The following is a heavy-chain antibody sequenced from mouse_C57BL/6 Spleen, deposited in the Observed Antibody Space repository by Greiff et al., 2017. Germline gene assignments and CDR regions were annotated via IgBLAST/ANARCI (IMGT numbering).Heavy chain of an antibody. V-gene: IGHV1-55*01. CDR2: IYPGSGST. D-gene: IGHD1-1*01. Sequence: QVQLQQPGAELVKPGASVKMSCKASGYSFTSYWITWVKQRPGQGLEWIGDIYPGSGSTNYNEKFKSKATLTVDTSSSTAYMQLSSLSSEDSAVYYGARGDYYGSTDFEDWGQGTTLTVSS. J-gene: IGHJ2*01. CDR1: GYSFTSYW. CDR3: ARGDYYGSTDFED.